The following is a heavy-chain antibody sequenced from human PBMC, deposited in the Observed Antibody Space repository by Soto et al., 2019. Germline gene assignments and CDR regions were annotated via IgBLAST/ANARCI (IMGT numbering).Heavy chain of an antibody. V-gene: IGHV3-30*18. D-gene: IGHD6-19*01. Sequence: VQLVESGGGVVQPGRSLRLSCAASGFTFSDYAMHWVRQAPGKGLEWVAVVSHDGRNTHYAASVKGRFTISRDSSKNTASLEMTSLRAEDTAVYYCAKGGRQWLVTSDFNYWGQGALVTVSS. J-gene: IGHJ4*02. CDR1: GFTFSDYA. CDR2: VSHDGRNT. CDR3: AKGGRQWLVTSDFNY.